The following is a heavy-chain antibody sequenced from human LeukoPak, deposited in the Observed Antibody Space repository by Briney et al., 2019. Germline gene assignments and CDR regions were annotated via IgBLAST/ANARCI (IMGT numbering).Heavy chain of an antibody. J-gene: IGHJ1*01. D-gene: IGHD2-15*01. CDR2: INHSGST. Sequence: SETLSLTCAVYGGSFSGYYWSWIRQPPGKGLEWIGEINHSGSTNYNPSLKSRVTISVDTSKNQFSLELSSVTAADTAVYYCARESSLKLRYCSGGSCAKKAEYFQHWGQGTLVTVSS. CDR1: GGSFSGYY. V-gene: IGHV4-34*01. CDR3: ARESSLKLRYCSGGSCAKKAEYFQH.